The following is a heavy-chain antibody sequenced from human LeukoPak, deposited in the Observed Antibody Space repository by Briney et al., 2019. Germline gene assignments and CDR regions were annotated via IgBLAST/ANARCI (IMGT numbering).Heavy chain of an antibody. J-gene: IGHJ4*02. V-gene: IGHV3-9*01. CDR1: GFTVSSNY. CDR2: ISWNSGSI. CDR3: AKDARRRGYSGYGYYFDY. D-gene: IGHD5-12*01. Sequence: GGSLRLSCAASGFTVSSNYMSWVRQAPGKGLEWVSGISWNSGSIGYADSVKGRFTISRDNAKNSLYLQMNSLRAEDTALYYCAKDARRRGYSGYGYYFDYWGQGTLVTVSS.